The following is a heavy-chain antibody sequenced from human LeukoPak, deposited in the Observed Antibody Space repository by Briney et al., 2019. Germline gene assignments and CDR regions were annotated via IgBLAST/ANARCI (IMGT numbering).Heavy chain of an antibody. CDR2: ISTTSSYM. D-gene: IGHD5-12*01. Sequence: SLRLSCVASGFTFDIYAMNWVRQAPGKGLEWVSYISTTSSYMYYADSVKGRFTISRDNAKNSLYLQMNSLRAEDTAVYYCARRGSGYTEPIDYWGQGTLVTVSS. J-gene: IGHJ4*02. CDR1: GFTFDIYA. CDR3: ARRGSGYTEPIDY. V-gene: IGHV3-21*01.